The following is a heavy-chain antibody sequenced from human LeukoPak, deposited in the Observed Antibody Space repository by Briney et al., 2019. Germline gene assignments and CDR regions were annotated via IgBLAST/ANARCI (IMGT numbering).Heavy chain of an antibody. D-gene: IGHD3-16*01. CDR1: GFTVSSNY. J-gene: IGHJ4*02. V-gene: IGHV3-66*01. CDR2: IYSGGST. Sequence: QSGGSLRLSCAASGFTVSSNYMSWVRQAPGKGLEWVSVIYSGGSTYYTDSVKGRFTISRDNSENTLYLQMNSLRAEDTAVYYCARGILGENDYWGQGTLVTVSS. CDR3: ARGILGENDY.